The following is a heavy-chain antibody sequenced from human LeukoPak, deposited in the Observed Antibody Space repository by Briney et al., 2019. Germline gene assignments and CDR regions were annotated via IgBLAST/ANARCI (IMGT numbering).Heavy chain of an antibody. J-gene: IGHJ3*02. V-gene: IGHV4-31*03. CDR3: ARFYGGKSGMLPRATFDN. CDR2: IYYSGST. CDR1: GGSISSGGYY. D-gene: IGHD4-23*01. Sequence: PSETLSLTCTVSGGSISSGGYYWSWIRQHPGKGLEWIGYIYYSGSTYYNPSLSSRVTISVDMSKNQFSLKLNSVTAADTAVYYCARFYGGKSGMLPRATFDNWGQGTMVTVSS.